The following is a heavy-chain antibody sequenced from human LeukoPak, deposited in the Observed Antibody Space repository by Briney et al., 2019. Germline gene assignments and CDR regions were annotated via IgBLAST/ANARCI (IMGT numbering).Heavy chain of an antibody. CDR2: MRQDESEK. CDR3: AREHRNYYDSSGYPSFDY. V-gene: IGHV3-7*01. Sequence: GGSLRLSCAASGFSFSDYWMSWVRQTPGKALEWVAKMRQDESEKYYVDSVKGRFTISRDNAKNSLYLQMNSLRAGDTAVYYCAREHRNYYDSSGYPSFDYWGQGTLVTVSS. D-gene: IGHD3-22*01. CDR1: GFSFSDYW. J-gene: IGHJ4*02.